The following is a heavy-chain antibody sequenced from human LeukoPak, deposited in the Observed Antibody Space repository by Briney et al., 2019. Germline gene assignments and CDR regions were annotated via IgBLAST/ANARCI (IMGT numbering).Heavy chain of an antibody. V-gene: IGHV4-59*08. D-gene: IGHD2-8*01. CDR1: GGSISSYY. Sequence: SETLSLTCTVSGGSISSYYWSWIRQPPGKGLEWIGYIYYSGSTNYNPSLKSRVTISVDTSMNQFSLKLSSVTAADTAVYYCARLYADYYYYGMDVWGQGTTVTVSS. CDR2: IYYSGST. CDR3: ARLYADYYYYGMDV. J-gene: IGHJ6*02.